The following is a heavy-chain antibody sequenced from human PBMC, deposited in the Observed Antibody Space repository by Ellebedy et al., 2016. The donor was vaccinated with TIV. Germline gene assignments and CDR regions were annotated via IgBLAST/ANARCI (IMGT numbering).Heavy chain of an antibody. CDR2: ISSSSSTI. CDR3: ARDFTTWHGGGFDI. D-gene: IGHD1-26*01. CDR1: GFTFSSYS. V-gene: IGHV3-48*01. J-gene: IGHJ3*02. Sequence: GESLKISXAASGFTFSSYSMNWVRQAPGKGLEWVSYISSSSSTIYYADSVKDRFTVSRDNFKKTIYLQMSSLRVEDSAIYFCARDFTTWHGGGFDIWGRGTTVTVSS.